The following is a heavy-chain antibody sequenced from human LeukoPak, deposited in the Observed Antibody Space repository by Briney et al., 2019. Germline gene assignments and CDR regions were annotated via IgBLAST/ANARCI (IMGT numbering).Heavy chain of an antibody. CDR3: ARVTSGNGRGAFDI. Sequence: SVKVSCKASGGTFSSYAISWVRQAPGQGLEWMGRIIPILGIANYAQKFQGRVTITTDESTSTAYMELSSLRSEDTAVYYCARVTSGNGRGAFDIWGQGTMVTVSS. J-gene: IGHJ3*02. CDR2: IIPILGIA. D-gene: IGHD3-16*01. CDR1: GGTFSSYA. V-gene: IGHV1-69*04.